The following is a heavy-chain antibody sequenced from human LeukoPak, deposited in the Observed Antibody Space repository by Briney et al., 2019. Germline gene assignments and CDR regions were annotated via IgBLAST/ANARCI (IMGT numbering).Heavy chain of an antibody. V-gene: IGHV3-23*01. CDR2: IVGSNGKT. CDR3: AKDYRPDGYNDLDY. Sequence: GGSLRLSCAASGFTFSTYTMHWVRQAPGKGLDWVSGIVGSNGKTYYADSVKGRFTISRDNSKNTLYLQMNSLRAEDTAAYFCAKDYRPDGYNDLDYWGQGTQVTVSS. D-gene: IGHD5-24*01. CDR1: GFTFSTYT. J-gene: IGHJ4*02.